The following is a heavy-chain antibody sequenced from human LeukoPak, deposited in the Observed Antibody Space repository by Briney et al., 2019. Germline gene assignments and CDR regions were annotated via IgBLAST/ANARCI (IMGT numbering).Heavy chain of an antibody. CDR2: INPNSGGT. Sequence: ASVKVSCKASGYTFIGFYMHWVRQAPGQGLEWMGWINPNSGGTNSAQKFQGRVTMTRDTSISTAYMEVSGLRSDDTAVYYCARDSSITGTKVEFDYWGQGTLVTVSS. CDR1: GYTFIGFY. D-gene: IGHD1-20*01. V-gene: IGHV1-2*02. J-gene: IGHJ4*02. CDR3: ARDSSITGTKVEFDY.